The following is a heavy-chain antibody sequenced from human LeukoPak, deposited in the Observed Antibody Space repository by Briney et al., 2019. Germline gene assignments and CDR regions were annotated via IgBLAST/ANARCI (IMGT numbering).Heavy chain of an antibody. CDR3: ARALWGGGIRRFDY. D-gene: IGHD3-16*01. CDR1: GFTFSSYS. CDR2: ISSSSSTI. J-gene: IGHJ4*02. Sequence: GGSLRLSCAASGFTFSSYSMNWVRQAPGKGLEWVSYISSSSSTIYYADSVKGRFTISRDNAKNSLYLQMNSLGAEDTAVYYCARALWGGGIRRFDYWGQGTLVTVSS. V-gene: IGHV3-48*01.